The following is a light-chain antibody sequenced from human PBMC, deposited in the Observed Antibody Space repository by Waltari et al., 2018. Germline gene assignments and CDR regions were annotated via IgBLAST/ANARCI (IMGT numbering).Light chain of an antibody. CDR1: SGSLSTTSY. Sequence: QTVVTQEPSLSGSPGGTVTLTCALSSGSLSTTSYATWYQQTPGQAPRTLVYKANARSSGVPARFSGSILANTAARTITGAQADDESDYYCALYMGSGIWVFGGGTRLTVL. V-gene: IGLV8-61*01. CDR3: ALYMGSGIWV. J-gene: IGLJ3*02. CDR2: KAN.